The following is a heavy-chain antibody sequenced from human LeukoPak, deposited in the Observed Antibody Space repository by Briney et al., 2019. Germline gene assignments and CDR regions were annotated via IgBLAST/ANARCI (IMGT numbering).Heavy chain of an antibody. CDR1: GYNFTGYY. D-gene: IGHD3-10*01. CDR3: ARDFPARGYGMDV. CDR2: INPNGGGT. Sequence: ASVKVSCKASGYNFTGYYVHWVRQAPGKGLEWMGWINPNGGGTNYAQKFQDRVSMTRDTSISTAYMELSRLRLDDTAVYYCARDFPARGYGMDVWGQGTTVTV. V-gene: IGHV1-2*02. J-gene: IGHJ6*02.